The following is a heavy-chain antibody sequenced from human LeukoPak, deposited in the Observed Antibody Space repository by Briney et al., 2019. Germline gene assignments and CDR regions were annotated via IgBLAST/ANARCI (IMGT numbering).Heavy chain of an antibody. J-gene: IGHJ4*02. V-gene: IGHV4-39*02. CDR2: IYYSGST. D-gene: IGHD4-17*01. CDR3: ARDTSHGDYHFGY. Sequence: SETLSLTCTVSGGSISSSSYYWGWIRQPPGKGLEWIGSIYYSGSTYHNPSLKSRVTISVDTSKNQFSLKLSSVTAADTAVYYCARDTSHGDYHFGYWGQGTLVTVSS. CDR1: GGSISSSSYY.